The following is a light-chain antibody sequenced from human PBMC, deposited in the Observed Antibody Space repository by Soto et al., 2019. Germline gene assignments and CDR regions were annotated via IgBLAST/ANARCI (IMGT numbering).Light chain of an antibody. Sequence: SYELTQPPSVSVAPEKTTTITRGGNNIGDKRVHWYRQKPGQAPVLLISYDSDRPSGIPERFSGSNSGNTATLTISRVEAGDEADYYCQVWDIMTENYVFGGGTKLTVL. CDR1: NIGDKR. CDR2: YDS. V-gene: IGLV3-21*04. CDR3: QVWDIMTENYV. J-gene: IGLJ1*01.